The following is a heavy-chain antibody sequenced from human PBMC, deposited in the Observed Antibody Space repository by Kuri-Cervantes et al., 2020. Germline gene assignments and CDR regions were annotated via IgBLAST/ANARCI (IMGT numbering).Heavy chain of an antibody. V-gene: IGHV4-39*07. D-gene: IGHD3-9*01. CDR3: ARDTTPTYYDILTGYSSVYYFDY. CDR1: GGSISDSNYN. Sequence: GSLRLSCTVSGGSISDSNYNWAWIRQPPGKGLEWIGSIYYSGSTYYNPSLRSRVTISVDTSKNQFSLRLSSVTAADTAVYYCARDTTPTYYDILTGYSSVYYFDYWGQGTLVTVSS. J-gene: IGHJ4*02. CDR2: IYYSGST.